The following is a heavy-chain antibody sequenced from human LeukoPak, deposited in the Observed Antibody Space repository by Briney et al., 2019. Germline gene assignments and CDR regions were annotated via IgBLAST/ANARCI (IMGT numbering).Heavy chain of an antibody. CDR1: GGSVSSGSYY. CDR3: ARDSYYYDSSGYYYNWFDP. V-gene: IGHV4-61*01. J-gene: IGHJ5*02. CDR2: IYYSGST. D-gene: IGHD3-22*01. Sequence: SETVSLTCTVSGGSVSSGSYYWSWIRQPPGKGLEWIGYIYYSGSTNYNPSLKRHITISVDTSKNQFSLKLSSVTAADTAVYYCARDSYYYDSSGYYYNWFDPWGQGTLVTDPS.